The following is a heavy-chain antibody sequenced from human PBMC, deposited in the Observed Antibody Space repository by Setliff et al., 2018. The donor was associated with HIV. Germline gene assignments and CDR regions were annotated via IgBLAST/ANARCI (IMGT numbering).Heavy chain of an antibody. CDR3: ARASVGATGLYAFEI. V-gene: IGHV4-61*02. CDR2: IYTSGRT. Sequence: SETLSLTCTVSGDSISSGYYYWSWIRQPAGKGLEWIGRIYTSGRTKYNPSLQSRVTISVDASKNQFSLRLNSVTAADTAVYYCARASVGATGLYAFEIWGQGTMVTVSS. J-gene: IGHJ3*02. D-gene: IGHD1-26*01. CDR1: GDSISSGYYY.